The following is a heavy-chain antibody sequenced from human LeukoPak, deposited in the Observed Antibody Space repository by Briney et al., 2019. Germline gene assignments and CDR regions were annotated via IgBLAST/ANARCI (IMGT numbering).Heavy chain of an antibody. CDR3: AKSPGGIIVGATSHFDY. CDR2: ISGSGGST. V-gene: IGHV3-23*01. Sequence: PSETLSLTCTVSGGSISSYYWSWIRQPPGKGLEWVSAISGSGGSTYYADSVKDRFTISRDNSKNTLYLQMNSLRAEDTAVYYCAKSPGGIIVGATSHFDYWGQGTLVTVSS. D-gene: IGHD1-26*01. J-gene: IGHJ4*02. CDR1: GGSISSYY.